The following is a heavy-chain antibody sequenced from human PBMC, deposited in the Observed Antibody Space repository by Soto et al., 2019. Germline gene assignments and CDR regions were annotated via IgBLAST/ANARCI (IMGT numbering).Heavy chain of an antibody. CDR1: GFTFSSYG. J-gene: IGHJ6*02. CDR2: ISYDGSNK. Sequence: QVQLVESGGGVVQPGRSLRLSCAASGFTFSSYGMHWVRQAPGKGLEWVAVISYDGSNKYYADSVKGRFTISRDNSKNTLYLQMNSLRAEDTAVYYCSCIDVWGQGTTVTVSS. V-gene: IGHV3-30*03. CDR3: SCIDV.